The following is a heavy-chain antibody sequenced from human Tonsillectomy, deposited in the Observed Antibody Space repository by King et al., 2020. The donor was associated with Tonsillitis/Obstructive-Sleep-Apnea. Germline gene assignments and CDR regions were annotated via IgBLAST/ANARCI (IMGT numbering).Heavy chain of an antibody. CDR3: AADLGSDAFDV. CDR2: IVPSDSYT. CDR1: GYSFSNYW. D-gene: IGHD3-16*01. V-gene: IGHV5-10-1*03. Sequence: VQLVQSGAEVKKPGESLRISCKASGYSFSNYWINWVRQLPGKGLEWMGRIVPSDSYTKYSPSLQGHVTISADKSITTAYLQWSSLRASDTAIYYCAADLGSDAFDVWGKGTMVTVS. J-gene: IGHJ3*01.